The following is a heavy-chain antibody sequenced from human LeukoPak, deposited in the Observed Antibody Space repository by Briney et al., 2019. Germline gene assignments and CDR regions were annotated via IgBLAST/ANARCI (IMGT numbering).Heavy chain of an antibody. Sequence: SETLSLTCTVSGGSISSSNYYWGWIRQPPGKGLEWIGSIYYSGDTYYNPSLKSRVTISVDTSKNQFSLMLTSVTAADTAVYYCATESMYSGSYGFDIWGQGTMVTVSS. CDR1: GGSISSSNYY. CDR3: ATESMYSGSYGFDI. J-gene: IGHJ3*02. D-gene: IGHD1-26*01. V-gene: IGHV4-39*01. CDR2: IYYSGDT.